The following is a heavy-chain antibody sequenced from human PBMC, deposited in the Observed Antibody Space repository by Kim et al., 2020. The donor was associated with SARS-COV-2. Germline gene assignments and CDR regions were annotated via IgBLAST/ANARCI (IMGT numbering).Heavy chain of an antibody. J-gene: IGHJ6*02. CDR1: GFTVSSNY. CDR2: IYSGGST. V-gene: IGHV3-53*01. CDR3: AREKFNRDGMDV. Sequence: GGSLRLSCAASGFTVSSNYMSWVRQAPGKGLEWVSVIYSGGSTYYADSVKGRFTISRDNSKNTLYLQMNSLRAEDTAVYYCAREKFNRDGMDVWGQGTTVTVSS.